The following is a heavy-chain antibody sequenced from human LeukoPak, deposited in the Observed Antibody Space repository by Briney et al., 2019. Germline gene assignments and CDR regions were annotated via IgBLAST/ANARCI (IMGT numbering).Heavy chain of an antibody. V-gene: IGHV1-18*04. CDR2: ISAYNGNT. CDR3: ARGASRSFDY. J-gene: IGHJ4*02. Sequence: GASVKVSCKASGYIFTGYYMHWVRQAPGQGLEWMGWISAYNGNTNYAQKLQGRVTMTTDTSTSTAYMELRSLRSEDTAVYYCARGASRSFDYWGQGTLVTVSS. CDR1: GYIFTGYY.